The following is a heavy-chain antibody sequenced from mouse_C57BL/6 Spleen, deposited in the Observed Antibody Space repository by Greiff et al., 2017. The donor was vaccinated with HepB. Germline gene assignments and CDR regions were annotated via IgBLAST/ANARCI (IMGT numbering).Heavy chain of an antibody. D-gene: IGHD3-2*02. CDR2: IRLKSDNYAT. V-gene: IGHV6-3*01. CDR3: TGSSGSSFAY. J-gene: IGHJ3*01. CDR1: GFTFSNYW. Sequence: EVKVEESGGGLVQPGGSMKLSCVASGFTFSNYWMNWVRQSPEKGLEWVAQIRLKSDNYATHYAESVKGRFTISRDDSKSSVYLQMNNLRAEDTGIYYCTGSSGSSFAYWGQGTLVTVSA.